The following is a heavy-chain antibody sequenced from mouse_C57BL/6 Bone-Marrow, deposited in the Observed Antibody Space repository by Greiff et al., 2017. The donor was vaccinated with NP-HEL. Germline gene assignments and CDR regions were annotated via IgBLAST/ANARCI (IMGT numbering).Heavy chain of an antibody. CDR3: AREENCRYFDY. Sequence: VKLQQSGAELARPGASVKLSCKASGYTFTSYGISWVKQRTGQGLEWIGEIYPRSGNTYYNEKFKGKATLTANKSSSTAYMELRSLTSEDSAVYFCAREENCRYFDYWGQGATLTVSS. CDR2: IYPRSGNT. D-gene: IGHD4-1*01. V-gene: IGHV1-81*01. J-gene: IGHJ2*01. CDR1: GYTFTSYG.